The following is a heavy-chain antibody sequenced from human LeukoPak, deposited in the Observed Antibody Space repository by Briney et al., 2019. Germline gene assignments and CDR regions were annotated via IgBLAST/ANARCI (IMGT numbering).Heavy chain of an antibody. CDR1: GGSISSDY. Sequence: SETLSLTCTVSGGSISSDYWSWIRQPPGKGLEWIGNVYYSGSANYNPTLRSRVTISVDTSKNQFSLKLSPVTTADTAVYYCARPGRYTYWYFDLWGRGTLVTVSS. D-gene: IGHD1-26*01. CDR2: VYYSGSA. V-gene: IGHV4-59*01. J-gene: IGHJ2*01. CDR3: ARPGRYTYWYFDL.